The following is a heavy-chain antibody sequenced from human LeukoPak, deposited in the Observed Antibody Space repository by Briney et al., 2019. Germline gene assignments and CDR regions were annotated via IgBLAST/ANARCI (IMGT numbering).Heavy chain of an antibody. V-gene: IGHV3-33*01. CDR2: TWYDGSNN. D-gene: IGHD3-10*01. Sequence: GGSLRLSCAASGFSFSEHGMHWVRQAPGKGPEWVTVTWYDGSNNHYADSVKGRFTISRDNSKDTVFLEMNSLRAEDTAVYHCARDRYFGSDGFDIWGPGTMVIVSS. CDR3: ARDRYFGSDGFDI. CDR1: GFSFSEHG. J-gene: IGHJ3*02.